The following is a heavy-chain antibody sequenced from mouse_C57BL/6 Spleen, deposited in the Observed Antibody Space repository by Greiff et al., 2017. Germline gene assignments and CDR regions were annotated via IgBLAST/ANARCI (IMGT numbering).Heavy chain of an antibody. J-gene: IGHJ3*01. V-gene: IGHV1-9*01. CDR3: ARNREDGYLFAC. D-gene: IGHD2-3*01. CDR1: GYTFTGYW. CDR2: ILPGSGST. Sequence: VQLQQSGAELMKPGASVTLSCKATGYTFTGYWIAWVKQRPGHGLAWIGEILPGSGSTNYNEKFKGKATFTAATSSNTAYMQLSSLTTEDSAIYYWARNREDGYLFACWGQGTLVTVSA.